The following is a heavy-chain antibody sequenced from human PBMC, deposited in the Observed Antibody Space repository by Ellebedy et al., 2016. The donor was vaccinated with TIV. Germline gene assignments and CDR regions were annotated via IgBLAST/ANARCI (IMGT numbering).Heavy chain of an antibody. CDR2: INPSGGST. J-gene: IGHJ4*02. D-gene: IGHD3-22*01. CDR1: GGTFSSYA. V-gene: IGHV1-46*01. Sequence: AASVKVSCKASGGTFSSYAISWVRQAPGQGLEWMGIINPSGGSTSYAQKFQGRVTMTRDTSTSTVYMELSSLRSEDTAVYYCARDGRDSSGYYSTLFDYWGQGTLVTVSS. CDR3: ARDGRDSSGYYSTLFDY.